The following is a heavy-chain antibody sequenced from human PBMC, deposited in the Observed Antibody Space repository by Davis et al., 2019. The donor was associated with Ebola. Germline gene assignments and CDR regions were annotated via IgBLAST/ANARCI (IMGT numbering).Heavy chain of an antibody. CDR1: GFTFSSYW. CDR2: ISGSGGST. CDR3: AKGALGGFLEWAIDY. V-gene: IGHV3-23*01. Sequence: GESLKISCAASGFTFSSYWMSWVRQAPGKGLEWVSAISGSGGSTYYADSVKGRFTISRDNSKNTLYLQMNSLRAEDTAVYYCAKGALGGFLEWAIDYWGQGTLVTVSS. D-gene: IGHD3-3*01. J-gene: IGHJ4*02.